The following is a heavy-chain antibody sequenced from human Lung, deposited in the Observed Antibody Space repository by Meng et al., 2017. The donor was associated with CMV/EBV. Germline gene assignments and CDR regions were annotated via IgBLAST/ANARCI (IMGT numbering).Heavy chain of an antibody. D-gene: IGHD3-22*01. CDR1: GYSFFTLS. V-gene: IGHV1-18*01. CDR3: ARDGHYDSNGDYDIDY. J-gene: IGHJ4*02. Sequence: QVQLVQSASELKKPGASVKISCKTSGYSFFTLSLNWMRQAPGQGLEWMAWISTYNGYTDYLERFQGRVTLTTDTSTSTVHMELRSLRSDDTAVYYCARDGHYDSNGDYDIDYWGQGTLVTVSS. CDR2: ISTYNGYT.